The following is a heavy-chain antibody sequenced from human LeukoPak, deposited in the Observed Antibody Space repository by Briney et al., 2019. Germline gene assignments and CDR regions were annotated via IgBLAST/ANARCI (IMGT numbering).Heavy chain of an antibody. CDR3: ARGRVGLVFRGSSYYYYYMDV. Sequence: PSETLSLTCTVSGGSISSYYWSWIRQPPGKGLEWIGYIYTSGSTNYNPSLKSRVTISVDTSKNQFSLKLSSVTAADTAVYYCARGRVGLVFRGSSYYYYYMDVWGKGTTVTVSS. V-gene: IGHV4-4*09. CDR2: IYTSGST. CDR1: GGSISSYY. J-gene: IGHJ6*03. D-gene: IGHD1-26*01.